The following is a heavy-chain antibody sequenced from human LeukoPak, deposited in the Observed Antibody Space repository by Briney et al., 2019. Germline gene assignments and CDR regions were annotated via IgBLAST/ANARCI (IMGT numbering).Heavy chain of an antibody. CDR2: IEGDGSEG. Sequence: GGSLRLSCAASGFSFSSYWMSWVRQAPGKGLEWVANIEGDGSEGNYMDSVKGRFTISRDNAKNSLHLQMNSLRAEDTAVYYCAAGVGWLIDYWGQGTLVTVSS. CDR3: AAGVGWLIDY. J-gene: IGHJ4*02. CDR1: GFSFSSYW. D-gene: IGHD6-19*01. V-gene: IGHV3-7*03.